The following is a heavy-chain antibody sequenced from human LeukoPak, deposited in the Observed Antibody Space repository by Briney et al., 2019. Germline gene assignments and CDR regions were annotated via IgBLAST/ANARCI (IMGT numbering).Heavy chain of an antibody. CDR2: INPNSGGT. CDR1: GYTFSDYY. V-gene: IGHV1-2*02. Sequence: ASVKVSCKASGYTFSDYYIHWVRQAPGQGLEWMGWINPNSGGTIHAQKFQGRVTMTRDTSISTLYMELNRLRSDDTALYYCARIYGSGSYGGEPNAFDIWGQGTMVTVSS. CDR3: ARIYGSGSYGGEPNAFDI. J-gene: IGHJ3*02. D-gene: IGHD3-10*01.